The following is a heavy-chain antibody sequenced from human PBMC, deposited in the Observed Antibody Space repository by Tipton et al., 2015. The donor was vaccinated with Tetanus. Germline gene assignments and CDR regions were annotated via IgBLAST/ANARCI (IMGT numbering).Heavy chain of an antibody. CDR2: IGVSSSPI. CDR3: ARGLCTSSSCPKHYFDY. CDR1: GFTFSTYS. D-gene: IGHD2-2*01. J-gene: IGHJ4*02. V-gene: IGHV3-48*02. Sequence: SLRLSCAASGFTFSTYSMNWVHQAPGKGLEWVSSIGVSSSPIYYADSVKGRFTISRDNAKNSLLLQMNSLRDEDTAVYYCARGLCTSSSCPKHYFDYWGQGTLVTVSS.